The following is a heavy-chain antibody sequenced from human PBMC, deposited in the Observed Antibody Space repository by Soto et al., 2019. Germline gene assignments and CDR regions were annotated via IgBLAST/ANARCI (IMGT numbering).Heavy chain of an antibody. CDR3: AKDFYSTSYSTSSFSAFDF. Sequence: ESGGGLVQPGGSLRLSCAASGFSFSTNAMSWVRQAPGKGLEWVSGISASGGNTYYADSVKGRFTISRDNSKNTLYLQRNSLRAGDTAVYYCAKDFYSTSYSTSSFSAFDFWGQGTVVTVSS. D-gene: IGHD6-6*01. J-gene: IGHJ3*01. V-gene: IGHV3-23*01. CDR1: GFSFSTNA. CDR2: ISASGGNT.